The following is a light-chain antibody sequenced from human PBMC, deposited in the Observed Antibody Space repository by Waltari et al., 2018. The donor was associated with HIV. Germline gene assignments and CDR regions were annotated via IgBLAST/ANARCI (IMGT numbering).Light chain of an antibody. CDR3: RSDTSDYTGV. CDR1: PNHMGLDTI. Sequence: SVLPQPTCEPGCPGQAVTLYCPRYPNHMGLDTIVSWYRQYPGKAPQLLIYDVTKRPSGVSNRFSGSKSDNTASLTISGLQAEDEADYYCRSDTSDYTGVFGTGTKVTVL. V-gene: IGLV2-14*03. J-gene: IGLJ1*01. CDR2: DVT.